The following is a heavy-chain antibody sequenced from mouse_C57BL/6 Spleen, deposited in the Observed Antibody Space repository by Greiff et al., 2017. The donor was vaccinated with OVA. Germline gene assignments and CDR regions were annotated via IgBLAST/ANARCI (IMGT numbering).Heavy chain of an antibody. J-gene: IGHJ2*01. CDR2: ISDGGSYT. CDR3: AREYSFYYFDY. CDR1: GFTFSSYA. V-gene: IGHV5-4*01. Sequence: EVQLVESGGGLVKPGGSLKLSCAASGFTFSSYAMSWVRQTPEKRLEWVATISDGGSYTYYPDNVKGRFTISRDNAKNNLYLQMSHLKSEDTAMYYCAREYSFYYFDYWGQGTTLTVSS. D-gene: IGHD2-12*01.